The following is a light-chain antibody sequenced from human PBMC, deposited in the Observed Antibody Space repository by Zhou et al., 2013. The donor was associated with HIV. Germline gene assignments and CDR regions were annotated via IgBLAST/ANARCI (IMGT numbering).Light chain of an antibody. CDR1: QSISSW. CDR2: KAS. J-gene: IGKJ1*01. CDR3: HQFDSFPWT. V-gene: IGKV1-5*03. Sequence: DIQMTQSPSTLSASVGDRVTITCRASQSISSWVAWYQQKPGKVPKLLIYKASSLESGVPSRFSGSGSGTDFTLSISSLQPGDFATYYCHQFDSFPWTFGQGTTVEIK.